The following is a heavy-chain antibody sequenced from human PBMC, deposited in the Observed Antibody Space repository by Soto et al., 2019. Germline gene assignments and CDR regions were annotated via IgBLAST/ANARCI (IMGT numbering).Heavy chain of an antibody. D-gene: IGHD3-9*01. CDR2: IYYSGST. J-gene: IGHJ3*02. Sequence: QLQLQESGPGLVKPSETLSLTCTVSGGSISSSSYYWGWIRQPPGKGLEWIGSIYYSGSTYYNPPLNSRVTISVDTSKTQFSLKLSSVTAADSAVDYCASPSNYDIWTGYKISRAFDIWGQGTMVTVSS. CDR3: ASPSNYDIWTGYKISRAFDI. CDR1: GGSISSSSYY. V-gene: IGHV4-39*01.